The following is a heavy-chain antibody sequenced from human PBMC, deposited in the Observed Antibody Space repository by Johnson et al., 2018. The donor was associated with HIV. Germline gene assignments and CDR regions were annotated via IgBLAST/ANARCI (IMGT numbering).Heavy chain of an antibody. Sequence: QVQLVESGGGVVQPGRSLRLSCAASGFTFSSYAMHWVRQAPGKGLEWVSGIYSGGSIYYADSVQGRFILSRDKSKNMFHLKMNSLRAGDTAVYYCARAVAVAGMRDDAFDIWGQGTMVTVSS. CDR3: ARAVAVAGMRDDAFDI. CDR1: GFTFSSYA. V-gene: IGHV3-NL1*01. D-gene: IGHD6-19*01. CDR2: IYSGGSI. J-gene: IGHJ3*02.